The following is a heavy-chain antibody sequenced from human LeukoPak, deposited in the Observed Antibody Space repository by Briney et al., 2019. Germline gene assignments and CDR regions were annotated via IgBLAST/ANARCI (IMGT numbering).Heavy chain of an antibody. V-gene: IGHV3-23*01. J-gene: IGHJ4*02. CDR1: GFAFNTYA. Sequence: PVGPLRLSCAASGFAFNTYAMSWVRQAPGKGLEWVSALGGSGSSTYYAASVKGRFTISRDNSKNTLYLQMNSLRAEDTAVYFCAKDKGYYFDYWGQGTVVTVAS. CDR3: AKDKGYYFDY. CDR2: LGGSGSST.